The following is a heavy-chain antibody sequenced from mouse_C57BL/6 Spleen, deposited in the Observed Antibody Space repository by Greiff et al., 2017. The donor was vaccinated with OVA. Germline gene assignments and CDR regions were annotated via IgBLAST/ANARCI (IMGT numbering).Heavy chain of an antibody. CDR2: FHPYNDDT. CDR1: GYTFTSYP. J-gene: IGHJ1*03. Sequence: VQLQQSGAELVKPGASVKMSCKASGYTFTSYPIEWMKQNHGKSLEWIGNFHPYNDDTKYNEKFKGKATLTVEKSSSTVYLELSRLTSDDSAVYYCARPGGYGYDGWYFDVWGTGTTVTVSS. CDR3: ARPGGYGYDGWYFDV. D-gene: IGHD2-2*01. V-gene: IGHV1-47*01.